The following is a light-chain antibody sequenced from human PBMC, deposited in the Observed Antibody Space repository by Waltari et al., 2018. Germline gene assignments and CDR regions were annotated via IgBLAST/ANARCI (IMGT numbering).Light chain of an antibody. CDR2: GAS. CDR3: QHYVRLPAT. J-gene: IGKJ1*01. V-gene: IGKV3-20*01. CDR1: QSVSRS. Sequence: IVLTQSPGPLSFSPGERATLSCRASQSVSRSLALYQQKPGQAPKLLIYGASTRATGIPDRFTGSGSGTDFSLTISSLEPEDFAIYFCQHYVRLPATFGQGTKVEIK.